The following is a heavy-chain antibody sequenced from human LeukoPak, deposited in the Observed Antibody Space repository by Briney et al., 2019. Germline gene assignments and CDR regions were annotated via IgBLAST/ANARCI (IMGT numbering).Heavy chain of an antibody. CDR3: ARHPYSSSWDPHTFDY. J-gene: IGHJ4*02. Sequence: SETLSLTCAVYGGSFSGYYWSWIRQPPGKGLEWIGEINHSGSTNYNPSLKSRVTISVDTSKNQFSLKLSSVTAADTAVYYCARHPYSSSWDPHTFDYWGQGNLVTVSS. CDR1: GGSFSGYY. D-gene: IGHD6-13*01. V-gene: IGHV4-34*01. CDR2: INHSGST.